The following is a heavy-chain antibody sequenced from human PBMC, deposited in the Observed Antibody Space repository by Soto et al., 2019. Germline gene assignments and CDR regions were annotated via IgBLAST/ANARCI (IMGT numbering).Heavy chain of an antibody. CDR1: VGSISSSSYY. CDR2: IYYSWRT. CDR3: ATHTPAISISDH. V-gene: IGHV4-39*01. J-gene: IGHJ4*02. D-gene: IGHD2-15*01. Sequence: QLQLQESGPGLVKPSETLSLTCTVSVGSISSSSYYWGWIRQPPGKGLEWIGSIYYSWRTYYNPSLKSRVTISVDTSKNQFSLKLRSVTAADTAVYSCATHTPAISISDHWGQGTLVTVSS.